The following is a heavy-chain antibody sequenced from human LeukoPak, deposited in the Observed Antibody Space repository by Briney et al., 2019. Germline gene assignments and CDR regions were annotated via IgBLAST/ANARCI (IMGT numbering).Heavy chain of an antibody. CDR3: ARTSGAFTVTDAFDI. D-gene: IGHD4-17*01. CDR1: GDSVSSKSAA. CDR2: TYYRYKWYS. J-gene: IGHJ3*02. Sequence: SQTLSLSCAISGDSVSSKSAAWNWIRQSPSIGLEWLRRTYYRYKWYSDYAVSLRSRTTITPDTSKNPFSLQLKSVTSEDTAVYYCARTSGAFTVTDAFDIWGQGTMVTVSS. V-gene: IGHV6-1*01.